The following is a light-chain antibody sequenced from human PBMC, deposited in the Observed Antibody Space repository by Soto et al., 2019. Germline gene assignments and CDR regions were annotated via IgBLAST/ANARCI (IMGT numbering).Light chain of an antibody. V-gene: IGLV2-14*01. CDR3: SSYTSSSTRV. CDR2: EVS. CDR1: SSDVGGYNY. Sequence: SVLTQPAAVSGSAGQSITISCTGTSSDVGGYNYVSWYQQHPGKAPKLMIYEVSNRPSGVSNRFSGSKSGNTASLTISGLQAEDEADYYCSSYTSSSTRVFGTGTKVTVL. J-gene: IGLJ1*01.